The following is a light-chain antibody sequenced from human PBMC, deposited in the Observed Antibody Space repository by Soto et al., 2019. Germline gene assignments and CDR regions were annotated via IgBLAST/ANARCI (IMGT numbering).Light chain of an antibody. V-gene: IGLV2-11*01. Sequence: SVLTQPRSVSGSPGQSVTISCTGTSSDVGGYNYVSWYQQHPGKAPKLMIFDVSKRPSGVPDRFSGSKSANTASLTISGLQAEDEADYYCCSYAGSYTYVFGTGTKVTV. CDR3: CSYAGSYTYV. J-gene: IGLJ1*01. CDR1: SSDVGGYNY. CDR2: DVS.